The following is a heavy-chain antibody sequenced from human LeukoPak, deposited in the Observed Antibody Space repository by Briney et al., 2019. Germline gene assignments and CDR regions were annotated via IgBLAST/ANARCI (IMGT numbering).Heavy chain of an antibody. V-gene: IGHV4-4*07. CDR1: GGSISTYY. Sequence: PSETLSLTCTVSGGSISTYYWSWIRQSAGKGLEWIGRIYSSGSSNYNASLKSRVTMSVDTSKNQFSLKLSSVTAADTAVYYCARIFSVGYYFDYWGQGTLVTVSS. CDR3: ARIFSVGYYFDY. D-gene: IGHD3-3*01. CDR2: IYSSGSS. J-gene: IGHJ4*02.